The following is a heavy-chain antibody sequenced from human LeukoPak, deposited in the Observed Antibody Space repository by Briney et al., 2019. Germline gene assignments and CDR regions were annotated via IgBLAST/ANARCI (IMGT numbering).Heavy chain of an antibody. Sequence: GGSLRLSCAASGFTFTNAWMNWVRRAPGKGLEWVGRIKSKADGETIDYAAPVKGRFTFSRDDSKNMLYLQMNSLKSEDTAVYYCSTLTSRGLSDSWGQGTLVTVSS. J-gene: IGHJ4*02. D-gene: IGHD1-20*01. CDR2: IKSKADGETI. CDR1: GFTFTNAW. V-gene: IGHV3-15*07. CDR3: STLTSRGLSDS.